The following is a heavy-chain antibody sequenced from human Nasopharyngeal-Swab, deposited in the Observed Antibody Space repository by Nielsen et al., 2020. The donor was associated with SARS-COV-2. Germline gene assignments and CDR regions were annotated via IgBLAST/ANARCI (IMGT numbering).Heavy chain of an antibody. CDR3: AKAPRGITMPYFQH. D-gene: IGHD3-10*01. V-gene: IGHV3-30*18. CDR2: ISYDGSNK. CDR1: GFSFRSYG. Sequence: GESLKISCAASGFSFRSYGMHWVRQAPGKGLAWVAVISYDGSNKDYADSVKGRFTISRDNSKNTLYLQMNSLRAEDTAVYYCAKAPRGITMPYFQHWGQGTLVTVSS. J-gene: IGHJ1*01.